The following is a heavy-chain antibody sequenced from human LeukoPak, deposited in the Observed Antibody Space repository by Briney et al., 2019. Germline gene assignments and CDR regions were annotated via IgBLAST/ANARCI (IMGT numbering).Heavy chain of an antibody. J-gene: IGHJ6*02. V-gene: IGHV4-59*01. CDR1: GGSFSGYY. CDR3: ATRITMVRGVKPFYYYGMDV. Sequence: SETLSLTCAVYGGSFSGYYWSWIRQPPGKGLEWIGYIYYSGSTNYNPSLKSRVTISVDTSKNQFSLKLSSVTAADTAVYYCATRITMVRGVKPFYYYGMDVWGQGTTVTVSS. CDR2: IYYSGST. D-gene: IGHD3-10*01.